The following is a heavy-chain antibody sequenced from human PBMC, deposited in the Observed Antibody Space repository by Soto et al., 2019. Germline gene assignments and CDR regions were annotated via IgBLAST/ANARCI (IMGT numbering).Heavy chain of an antibody. J-gene: IGHJ4*02. D-gene: IGHD4-17*01. CDR1: GFTFSSYA. Sequence: GGSLRLSCAASGFTFSSYAMSWVRQAPGKGLEWVSAISGSGGSTYYADSVKGRLTISRDNSKNTLYLQMNSLRAEDTAVYYCAKDHKAVKYYFDYWGQGTLVTVSS. CDR2: ISGSGGST. CDR3: AKDHKAVKYYFDY. V-gene: IGHV3-23*01.